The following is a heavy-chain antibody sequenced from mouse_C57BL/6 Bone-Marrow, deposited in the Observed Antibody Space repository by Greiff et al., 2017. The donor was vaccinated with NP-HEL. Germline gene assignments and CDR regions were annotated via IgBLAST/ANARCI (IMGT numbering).Heavy chain of an antibody. J-gene: IGHJ3*01. D-gene: IGHD2-1*01. V-gene: IGHV1-81*01. CDR2: IYPRSGNT. CDR1: GYTFTSYG. Sequence: VKLVESGAELARPGASVKLSCKASGYTFTSYGISWVKQRTGQGLEWIGEIYPRSGNTYYNEKFKGKATLTADKSSSTAYMELRSLTSEDSAVYFCAYGNGGAYWGQGTLVTVSA. CDR3: AYGNGGAY.